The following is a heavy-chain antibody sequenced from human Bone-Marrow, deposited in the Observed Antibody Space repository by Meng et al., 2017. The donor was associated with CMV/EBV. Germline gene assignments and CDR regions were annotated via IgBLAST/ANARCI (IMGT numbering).Heavy chain of an antibody. Sequence: QVQLQQGGAGLLKPSETLSLPCAVYGGSFSGYYRSWIRQPPGKGLEWIGEINHSGSTNYNPSLKSRVTISVDTSKNQFSLKLSSVTAADTAVYYCAREGHNSSGWSRWGQGTLVTVSS. V-gene: IGHV4-34*01. CDR3: AREGHNSSGWSR. J-gene: IGHJ4*02. CDR1: GGSFSGYY. CDR2: INHSGST. D-gene: IGHD6-19*01.